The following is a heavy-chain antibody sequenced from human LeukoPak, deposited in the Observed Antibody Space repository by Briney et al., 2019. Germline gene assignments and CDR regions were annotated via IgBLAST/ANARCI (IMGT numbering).Heavy chain of an antibody. J-gene: IGHJ4*02. CDR3: ASAPSYYYDSSGYYYN. D-gene: IGHD3-22*01. Sequence: GGSLSLSCAASGFTFSSYSMNWVRQAPGKGREWVSSINSSSSYIYYADSVKGRFTISRDNAKNPLYLQMNSLRAEDTAVYYCASAPSYYYDSSGYYYNWGQGTLVTVSS. CDR1: GFTFSSYS. CDR2: INSSSSYI. V-gene: IGHV3-21*01.